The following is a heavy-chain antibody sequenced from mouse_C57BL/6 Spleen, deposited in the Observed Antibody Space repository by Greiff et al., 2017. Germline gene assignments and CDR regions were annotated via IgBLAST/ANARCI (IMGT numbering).Heavy chain of an antibody. CDR2: INPNTGGT. CDR3: ARGGSSSYYYAMDY. Sequence: EVKLQESGPELVKPGASVKIPCKASGYTFTDYNMDWVKQSHGNSLEWIGDINPNTGGTIYNQKFKGKATLTVDKSSSTAYMELRSLTSEDTAVYYCARGGSSSYYYAMDYWGQGTSVTVSS. D-gene: IGHD1-1*01. CDR1: GYTFTDYN. V-gene: IGHV1-18*01. J-gene: IGHJ4*01.